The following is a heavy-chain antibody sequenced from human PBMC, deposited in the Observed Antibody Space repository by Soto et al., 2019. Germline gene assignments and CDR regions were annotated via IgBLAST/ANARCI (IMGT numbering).Heavy chain of an antibody. CDR3: ARDSASYSSSSGSYWYFGL. J-gene: IGHJ2*01. D-gene: IGHD6-6*01. CDR1: GFTFSSYS. V-gene: IGHV3-48*02. Sequence: EVQLVESGGGLVQPGGSLRLSCAASGFTFSSYSINWVRQAPGKGLEWVSYISSGSATIYYADSVKGRFTISRDNAKNSLFLQMNSLRDDDTAVYYCARDSASYSSSSGSYWYFGLWGRGTLVTVSS. CDR2: ISSGSATI.